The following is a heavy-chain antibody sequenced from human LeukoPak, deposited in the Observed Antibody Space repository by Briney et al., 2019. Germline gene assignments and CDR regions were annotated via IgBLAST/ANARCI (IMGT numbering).Heavy chain of an antibody. CDR3: AREDCSSTSCYVLDY. CDR1: GFTFSSYA. V-gene: IGHV3-30-3*01. CDR2: ISYDGSNK. Sequence: GGSLGLSCAASGFTFSSYAMHWVRQAPGKGLEWVAVISYDGSNKYYADSVKGRFTISRDNSKNTLYLQMNSLRAEDTAVYYCAREDCSSTSCYVLDYWGQGTLVTVSS. D-gene: IGHD2-2*01. J-gene: IGHJ4*02.